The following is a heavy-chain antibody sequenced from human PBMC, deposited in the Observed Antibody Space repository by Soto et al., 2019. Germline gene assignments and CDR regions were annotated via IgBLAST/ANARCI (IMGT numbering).Heavy chain of an antibody. Sequence: QITLKESGPTLVKPTQTLTLTCTFSGFSLTTDAVGVGWIRQPPGKALEWLALIYRDDDKRYSPALKSRLTITKDASRNQVVLTLTNMDPADTATYYCAHVYWVAAGIRYYFDYWGQGTLVTVSS. V-gene: IGHV2-5*02. CDR1: GFSLTTDAVG. CDR2: IYRDDDK. J-gene: IGHJ4*02. D-gene: IGHD1-1*01. CDR3: AHVYWVAAGIRYYFDY.